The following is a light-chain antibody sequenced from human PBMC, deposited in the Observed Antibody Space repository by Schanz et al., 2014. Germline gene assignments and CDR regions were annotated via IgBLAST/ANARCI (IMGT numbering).Light chain of an antibody. CDR1: SSDVGGYNY. J-gene: IGLJ2*01. Sequence: QSALTQPASVSGSPGQSITISCTGTSSDVGGYNYVSWYQQHPGKAPKLMIYDVNNRPSGVSNRFSGSKSGNTASLTISGLQAEDEADYYCSSYTSSSTSYVVFGGGTKLTVL. V-gene: IGLV2-14*01. CDR2: DVN. CDR3: SSYTSSSTSYVV.